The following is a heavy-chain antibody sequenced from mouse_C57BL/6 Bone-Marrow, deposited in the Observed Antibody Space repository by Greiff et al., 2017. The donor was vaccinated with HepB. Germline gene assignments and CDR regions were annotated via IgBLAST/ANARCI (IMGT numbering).Heavy chain of an antibody. Sequence: ESGAELARPGASVKLSCKASGYTFTSYGISWVKQRTGQGLEWIGEIYPRSGNTYYNEKFKGKATLTADKSSSTAYMELRSLTSEDSAVYFCARPFYDYDGFAYWGQGTLVTVSA. CDR1: GYTFTSYG. D-gene: IGHD2-4*01. V-gene: IGHV1-81*01. CDR2: IYPRSGNT. CDR3: ARPFYDYDGFAY. J-gene: IGHJ3*01.